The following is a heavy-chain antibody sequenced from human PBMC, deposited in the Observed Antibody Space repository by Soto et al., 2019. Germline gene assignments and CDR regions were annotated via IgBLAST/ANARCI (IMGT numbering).Heavy chain of an antibody. Sequence: GSLRLSCASSGFTVSSNYMSWVRQAPGKGLEWVSVIYSGGSTYYADSVKGRFTISRDNSKNTLYLQMNSLRAEDTAVYYCASSVFRYYYYGMDVWGQGTTVTVSS. J-gene: IGHJ6*02. CDR1: GFTVSSNY. CDR3: ASSVFRYYYYGMDV. CDR2: IYSGGST. V-gene: IGHV3-53*01. D-gene: IGHD3-3*01.